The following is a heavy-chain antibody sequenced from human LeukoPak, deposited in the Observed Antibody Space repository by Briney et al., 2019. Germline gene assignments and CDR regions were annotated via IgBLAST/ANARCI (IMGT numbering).Heavy chain of an antibody. CDR1: GYTYTSYG. V-gene: IGHV1-18*01. CDR3: ARRGGKNYGDYVVYDKYMDV. J-gene: IGHJ6*03. D-gene: IGHD4-17*01. Sequence: ASVKVSCKASGYTYTSYGISWVRQAPGQGLEWMGWISAYNVDTHYAQKFQGRVTMTTETSTSTAYIELRSLRSDDTAVYYCARRGGKNYGDYVVYDKYMDVWGTGTTVTVSS. CDR2: ISAYNVDT.